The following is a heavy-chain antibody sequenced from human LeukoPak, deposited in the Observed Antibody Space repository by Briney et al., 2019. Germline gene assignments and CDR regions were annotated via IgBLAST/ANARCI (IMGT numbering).Heavy chain of an antibody. CDR2: MNPNSGNT. V-gene: IGHV1-8*02. J-gene: IGHJ5*02. CDR3: ARAGAVVDNWFDP. Sequence: ASVKVSCKASGYTFTSYGINWVRQATGQGLEWMGWMNPNSGNTGYAQKFQGRVTMTRNTSISTAYMELSSLRSEDTAVYYCARAGAVVDNWFDPWGQGTLVTVSS. CDR1: GYTFTSYG. D-gene: IGHD2-15*01.